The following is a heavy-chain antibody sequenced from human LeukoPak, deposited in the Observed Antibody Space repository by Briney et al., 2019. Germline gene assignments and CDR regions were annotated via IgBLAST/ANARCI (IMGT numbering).Heavy chain of an antibody. CDR1: GFPFSSYW. CDR3: AREDIFDY. Sequence: PGGSLRLSCVASGFPFSSYWMTWVRQAPGKGLEWVAVISYDGSNKYYADSVKGRFTISRDNSKNTLYLQMNSLRAEDTAVYYCAREDIFDYWGQGTLVTVSS. J-gene: IGHJ4*02. V-gene: IGHV3-30-3*01. CDR2: ISYDGSNK.